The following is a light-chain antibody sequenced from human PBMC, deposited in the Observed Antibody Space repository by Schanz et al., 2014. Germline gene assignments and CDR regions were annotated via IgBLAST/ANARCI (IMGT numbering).Light chain of an antibody. J-gene: IGLJ3*02. CDR1: SSDVGGYDY. CDR3: SSYTSSSTWV. Sequence: QSVLTQPPSASGSPGQSVTISCTGTSSDVGGYDYVSWYQQHPGKAPKLMIYDVTNRPSGVSNRFSGSKSGNTASLTISGLQAEDEADYYCSSYTSSSTWVFGGGTKLTV. V-gene: IGLV2-14*03. CDR2: DVT.